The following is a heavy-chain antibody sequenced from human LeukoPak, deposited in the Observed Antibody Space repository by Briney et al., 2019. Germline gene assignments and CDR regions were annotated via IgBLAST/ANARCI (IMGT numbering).Heavy chain of an antibody. CDR2: INPNSGGT. CDR1: GYTFTGYY. Sequence: ASVKVSCKASGYTFTGYYMHWVRQATGQGLEWMGWINPNSGGTNYAQKFQGRVTMTRDTSISTAYMELSRLRSDDTAVYYCARVSVGGLVSFDIWGQGTMVTVSS. V-gene: IGHV1-2*02. J-gene: IGHJ3*02. CDR3: ARVSVGGLVSFDI. D-gene: IGHD4-23*01.